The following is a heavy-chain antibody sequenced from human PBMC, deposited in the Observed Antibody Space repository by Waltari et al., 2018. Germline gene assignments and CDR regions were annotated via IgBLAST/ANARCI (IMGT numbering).Heavy chain of an antibody. CDR3: TTFGFEP. V-gene: IGHV3-15*01. J-gene: IGHJ5*02. CDR2: VKSKTDGGTT. Sequence: EVQLVESGGGLVKPGGSLRLSCAASGFTFKNAWMSWVRQAPGKGLAWVGRVKSKTDGGTTDYAAPVIGRFTISRDDSKNTLYLQMKNLETEDTAVYYCTTFGFEPWGQGTLVTVSS. CDR1: GFTFKNAW.